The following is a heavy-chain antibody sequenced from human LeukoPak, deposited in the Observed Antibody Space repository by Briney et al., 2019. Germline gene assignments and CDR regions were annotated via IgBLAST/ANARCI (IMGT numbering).Heavy chain of an antibody. CDR3: ARGGYSSFDY. V-gene: IGHV3-74*01. D-gene: IGHD2-15*01. CDR1: GFTFSNFW. Sequence: GGSLRLSCAASGFTFSNFWLHWVRQAPGKGLEWVSRITSDGSNINYADSVQGRFTISRDNAKNTLYLQMNSLRAEDTAVYYCARGGYSSFDYWGQGALVTVSS. CDR2: ITSDGSNI. J-gene: IGHJ4*02.